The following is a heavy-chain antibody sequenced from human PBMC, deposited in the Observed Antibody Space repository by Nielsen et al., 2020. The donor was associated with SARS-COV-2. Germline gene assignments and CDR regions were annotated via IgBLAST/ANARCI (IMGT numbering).Heavy chain of an antibody. CDR3: AAQWLVLGAFDI. Sequence: GGSLRLSCAASGFTFSSYSMNWVRQAPGKGLEWVAVISYDGSNKYYADSVKGRFTISRDNSKNTLYLQMNSLRADDTAVYYCAAQWLVLGAFDIWGQGTMVTVSS. D-gene: IGHD6-19*01. CDR2: ISYDGSNK. V-gene: IGHV3-30*03. J-gene: IGHJ3*02. CDR1: GFTFSSYS.